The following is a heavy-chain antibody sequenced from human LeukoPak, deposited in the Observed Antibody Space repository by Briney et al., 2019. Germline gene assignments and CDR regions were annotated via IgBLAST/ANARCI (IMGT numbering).Heavy chain of an antibody. Sequence: PSETLSLTCTVSGGSISSSSYYWGWIRQPPGKGLEWIWSSYYSGSTYYNPSLKSRATISVDTSKNQFSLKLSSVTAADTAVYYCARVDSSSWADWFDPLGPGNPGHRLL. V-gene: IGHV4-39*07. CDR1: GGSISSSSYY. CDR3: ARVDSSSWADWFDP. D-gene: IGHD6-13*01. J-gene: IGHJ5*02. CDR2: SYYSGST.